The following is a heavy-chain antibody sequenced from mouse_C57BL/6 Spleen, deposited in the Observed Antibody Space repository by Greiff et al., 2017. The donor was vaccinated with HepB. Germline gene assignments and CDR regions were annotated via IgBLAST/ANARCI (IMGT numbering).Heavy chain of an antibody. V-gene: IGHV1-64*01. D-gene: IGHD1-1*01. Sequence: QVQLQQPGAELVKPGASVKLSCKASGYTFTSYWMRWVKQRPGQGLEWIGMIHPNSGSTNYNEKFKSKATLTVDKSSSTAYMQLSSLTSEDSAVYYCARGDLLRLFDYWGQGTTLTVSS. CDR2: IHPNSGST. CDR1: GYTFTSYW. J-gene: IGHJ2*01. CDR3: ARGDLLRLFDY.